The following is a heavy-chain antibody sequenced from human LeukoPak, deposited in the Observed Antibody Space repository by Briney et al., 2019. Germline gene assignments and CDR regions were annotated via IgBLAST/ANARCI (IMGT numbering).Heavy chain of an antibody. CDR2: ISSNSSYI. CDR3: ARATFWSGPNWFDP. D-gene: IGHD3-3*01. J-gene: IGHJ5*02. V-gene: IGHV3-21*01. Sequence: PGGSLRLSCAASGFTFSSYSMNWVRQAPGKGLEWVSSISSNSSYIYYADSVKGRFTISRDNAKNSLYLQMNSLRAEDTAVYYCARATFWSGPNWFDPWGQGTLVTVSS. CDR1: GFTFSSYS.